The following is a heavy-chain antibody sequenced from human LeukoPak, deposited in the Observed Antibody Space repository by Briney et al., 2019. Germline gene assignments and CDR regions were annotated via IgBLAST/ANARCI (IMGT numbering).Heavy chain of an antibody. CDR1: ALSVSGNC. D-gene: IGHD3-3*01. Sequence: PGGSLRLSCVASALSVSGNCMSWVRQAPGKGLEWVSVIYSDGTTYYSDSVKGRFTISRDNSKNTLYLQMNSLRAEDTAVYYCAKDLYDFWSGYRLDYWGQGTLVTVSS. CDR3: AKDLYDFWSGYRLDY. V-gene: IGHV3-53*01. CDR2: IYSDGTT. J-gene: IGHJ4*02.